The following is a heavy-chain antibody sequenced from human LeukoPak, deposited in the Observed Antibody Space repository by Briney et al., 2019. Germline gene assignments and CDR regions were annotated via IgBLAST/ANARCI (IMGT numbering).Heavy chain of an antibody. J-gene: IGHJ4*02. CDR2: ISGSGGAT. CDR1: GFTFSSYS. D-gene: IGHD3-10*01. V-gene: IGHV3-23*01. Sequence: GGSLRLSCAASGFTFSSYSMTWVRQAPGKGLEWVSVISGSGGATYYADSVKGRFTISRDNSKNTLCLQMNSLKAEDTAVYYCARAAMVRGVDYFDSWGQGTLVTVSS. CDR3: ARAAMVRGVDYFDS.